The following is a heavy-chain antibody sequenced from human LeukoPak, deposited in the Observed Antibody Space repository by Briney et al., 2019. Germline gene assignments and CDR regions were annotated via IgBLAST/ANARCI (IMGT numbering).Heavy chain of an antibody. D-gene: IGHD4-23*01. Sequence: NSSETLSLTCTVSGVSIGTYYWSWIRQPAGKELEWIGRIYKSGSTNYNPSLQSRATMSVDTSKNQFSLKVNSVTAADTAVYYCARDLAGGNGFDPWGLGTLVTVSS. CDR1: GVSIGTYY. CDR3: ARDLAGGNGFDP. V-gene: IGHV4-4*07. J-gene: IGHJ5*02. CDR2: IYKSGST.